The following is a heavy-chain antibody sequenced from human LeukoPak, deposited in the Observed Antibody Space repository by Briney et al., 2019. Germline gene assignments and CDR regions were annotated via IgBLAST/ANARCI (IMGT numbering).Heavy chain of an antibody. CDR2: ISGSGGST. Sequence: GGSLRLSCAASGFTFSSYAMSWVRQAPGKGLEWVSAISGSGGSTYYADSVKGRFTISRDNSKNTLYLQMNSLRTEDTAVYYCAWQERGPTILSYFDYWGQGTLVTVSS. J-gene: IGHJ4*02. CDR3: AWQERGPTILSYFDY. CDR1: GFTFSSYA. V-gene: IGHV3-23*01. D-gene: IGHD5-24*01.